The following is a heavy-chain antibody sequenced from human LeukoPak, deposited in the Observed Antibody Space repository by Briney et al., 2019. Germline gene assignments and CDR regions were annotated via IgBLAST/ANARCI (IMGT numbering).Heavy chain of an antibody. CDR3: AKNEGGYSYGYAGY. J-gene: IGHJ4*02. CDR1: GFTFSSYS. CDR2: ISSSSTI. D-gene: IGHD5-18*01. V-gene: IGHV3-48*01. Sequence: GGSLRLSCAASGFTFSSYSMNWVRQAPGKGLEWVSYISSSSTIYYADSVKGRFTISRDNAKNSLYLQMNSLRAEDTAVYYCAKNEGGYSYGYAGYWGQGTLVTVSS.